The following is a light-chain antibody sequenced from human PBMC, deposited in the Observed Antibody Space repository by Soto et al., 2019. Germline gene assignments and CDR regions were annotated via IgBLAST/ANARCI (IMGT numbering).Light chain of an antibody. Sequence: QSALTNPASVSGSPGQSITISCTGTSSDVGPYNYVSWYQQYTGKVPKLMFFEVSRRPSGISDRFSGSKSGNTASLTIFGLQAEDEADYYCCSYTTSITFVFGGGTKLTVL. CDR1: SSDVGPYNY. V-gene: IGLV2-14*01. CDR2: EVS. CDR3: CSYTTSITFV. J-gene: IGLJ2*01.